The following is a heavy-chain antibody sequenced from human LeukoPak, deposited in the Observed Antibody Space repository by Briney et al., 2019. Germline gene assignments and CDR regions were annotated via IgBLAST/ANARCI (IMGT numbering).Heavy chain of an antibody. CDR3: ARAPYSADSSATPPAFDI. CDR2: IYSPGGT. CDR1: GFTVSRHY. D-gene: IGHD3-22*01. J-gene: IGHJ3*02. V-gene: IGHV3-53*01. Sequence: GGSLRLSCAASGFTVSRHYMSWVRQAPGKGLEWVSIIYSPGGTYYADSVKGRFTISRDNSKNTVYLQMNSLGVEDTAVYYCARAPYSADSSATPPAFDIWGQGTMVTVSS.